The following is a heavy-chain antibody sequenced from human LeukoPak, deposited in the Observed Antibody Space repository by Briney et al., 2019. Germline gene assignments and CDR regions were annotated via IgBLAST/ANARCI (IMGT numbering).Heavy chain of an antibody. D-gene: IGHD1-14*01. CDR1: GFTFSSYW. CDR3: AKRGPESPASGKYYFDS. Sequence: GGSLRLSCAASGFTFSSYWMSWVRQAPGKGLEWVANIKQDGSEKYYVDSVKGRFTISRDNAKNSLYLQMNSLRAEDTAVYYCAKRGPESPASGKYYFDSWGQGTLVTVSS. J-gene: IGHJ4*02. CDR2: IKQDGSEK. V-gene: IGHV3-7*03.